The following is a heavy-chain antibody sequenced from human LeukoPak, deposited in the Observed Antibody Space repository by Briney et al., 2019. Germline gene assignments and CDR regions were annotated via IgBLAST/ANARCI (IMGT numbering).Heavy chain of an antibody. D-gene: IGHD6-13*01. V-gene: IGHV4-59*04. Sequence: SETLSLTCTVSGGSISSHCWSWIRQPPGKGLEWIGYIYYSGSTYYNPSLKNRVTMSVDTSNNQFSLKLSSVTAADTAVYYCARHAGGIAAAGTRPFDYWGQGTLVTVSS. CDR3: ARHAGGIAAAGTRPFDY. CDR2: IYYSGST. J-gene: IGHJ4*02. CDR1: GGSISSHC.